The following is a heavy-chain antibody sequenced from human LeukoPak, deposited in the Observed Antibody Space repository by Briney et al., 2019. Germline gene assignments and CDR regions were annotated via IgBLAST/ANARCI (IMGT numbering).Heavy chain of an antibody. CDR3: ASFRRPNYYDSSGYAFDI. Sequence: PSETLSLTCTVSGFSISSSSYYWGWLRQPPGKGLEWIGSIYYSGSTYYNPAIKRRVTIAVDTSKNQFSLKLSSVAAADTAVYYCASFRRPNYYDSSGYAFDIWGQGTMVTVSS. J-gene: IGHJ3*02. CDR2: IYYSGST. CDR1: GFSISSSSYY. V-gene: IGHV4-39*01. D-gene: IGHD3-22*01.